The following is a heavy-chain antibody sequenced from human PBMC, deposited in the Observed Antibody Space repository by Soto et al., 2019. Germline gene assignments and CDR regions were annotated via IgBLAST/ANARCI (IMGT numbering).Heavy chain of an antibody. J-gene: IGHJ4*02. V-gene: IGHV4-39*01. CDR1: GGSISSSSYY. D-gene: IGHD5-12*01. CDR2: IYYSGST. CDR3: ARGRPYSEARYYFDY. Sequence: SETLSLTCTVSGGSISSSSYYWGWIRQPPGKGLEWIGSIYYSGSTYYNPSLKSRVTISVDTSKNQFSLKLSSVTAADTAVYYCARGRPYSEARYYFDYWGQGTLVTVSS.